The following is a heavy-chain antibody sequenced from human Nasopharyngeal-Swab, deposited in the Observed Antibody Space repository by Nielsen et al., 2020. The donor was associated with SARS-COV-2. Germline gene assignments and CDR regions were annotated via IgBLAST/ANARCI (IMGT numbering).Heavy chain of an antibody. V-gene: IGHV1-18*01. J-gene: IGHJ4*02. CDR1: GYTFTSYG. Sequence: ASVKVSCKASGYTFTSYGISWVRQAPGQGLERMGWISAYNGNTNYAQKLQGRVTMTTDTSTSTAYMELRSLRSDDTAVYYCARLWFGEPYFDYWGQGTLVTVSS. D-gene: IGHD3-10*01. CDR3: ARLWFGEPYFDY. CDR2: ISAYNGNT.